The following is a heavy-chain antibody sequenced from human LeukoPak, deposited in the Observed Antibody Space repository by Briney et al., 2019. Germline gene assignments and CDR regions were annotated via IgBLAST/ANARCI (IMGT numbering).Heavy chain of an antibody. CDR2: ISYSGYT. CDR1: GGSISSYY. Sequence: SETLSLTCTVSGGSISSYYWSWIRQPPGKGLEWIGYISYSGYTNFHPSLKSRATISVAMSKNQFSLKLSSVTAADTAVYYCASYSSSGVFDYWGQGTLVTVSS. J-gene: IGHJ4*02. CDR3: ASYSSSGVFDY. V-gene: IGHV4-59*08. D-gene: IGHD6-6*01.